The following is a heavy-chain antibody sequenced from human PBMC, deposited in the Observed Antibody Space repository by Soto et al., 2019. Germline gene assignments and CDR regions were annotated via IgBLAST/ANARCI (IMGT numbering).Heavy chain of an antibody. D-gene: IGHD3-3*01. CDR1: GFTFSSCG. CDR3: AKAYYDFWSGPPFPFDS. V-gene: IGHV3-30*18. Sequence: QVQLVESGGGVVQPGRSLRLSCAASGFTFSSCGMHWVRQAPGKGLEWVTLISYDGNNKYYIDSVKGRFTISRDNSKNTLYLQMNNVRAEDTAVYYCAKAYYDFWSGPPFPFDSWGQGTLVTVSS. CDR2: ISYDGNNK. J-gene: IGHJ4*02.